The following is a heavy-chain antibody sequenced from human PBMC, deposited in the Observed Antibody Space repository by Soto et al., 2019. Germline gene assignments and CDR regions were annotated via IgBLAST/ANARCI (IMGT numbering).Heavy chain of an antibody. CDR1: GFTFSSYE. D-gene: IGHD4-17*01. V-gene: IGHV3-48*03. J-gene: IGHJ6*02. Sequence: GGSLRLSCAASGFTFSSYEMNWVRQAPGKGLEWVSYISSSGSTIYYADSVKGRFTISRDNAKNSLYLQMNSLRAEDTAVYYCARSGYGDYYYYGMDVWGQGTTVTVSS. CDR2: ISSSGSTI. CDR3: ARSGYGDYYYYGMDV.